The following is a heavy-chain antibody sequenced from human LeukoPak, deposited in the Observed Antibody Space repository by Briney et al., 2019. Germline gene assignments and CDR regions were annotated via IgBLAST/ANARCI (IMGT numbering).Heavy chain of an antibody. CDR1: GFTFSDYY. J-gene: IGHJ3*02. CDR2: ISSDGSTI. V-gene: IGHV3-11*01. CDR3: ARDSRGAFDI. Sequence: PGGPLRLSCAASGFTFSDYYINWIRQAPGKGLEWISYISSDGSTIYSAASLKRRFTIFRDNAKHSLYLQMNSLRAADTAVYYCARDSRGAFDIWGQGTMVSVSS. D-gene: IGHD3-10*01.